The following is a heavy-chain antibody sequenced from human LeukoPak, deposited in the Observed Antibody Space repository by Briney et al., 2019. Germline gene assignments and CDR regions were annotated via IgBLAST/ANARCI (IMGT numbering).Heavy chain of an antibody. CDR1: GGSISSSSYY. CDR3: ASNMRWGLPSNY. D-gene: IGHD3-16*01. Sequence: SETLSLTCTVSGGSISSSSYYWGWIRQPPGKGPEWIGSIYYSGSTYYNPSLKSRVTISVDTSKNQFSLKLSSVTAADTAVYYCASNMRWGLPSNYWGQGTLVTVSS. CDR2: IYYSGST. V-gene: IGHV4-39*01. J-gene: IGHJ4*02.